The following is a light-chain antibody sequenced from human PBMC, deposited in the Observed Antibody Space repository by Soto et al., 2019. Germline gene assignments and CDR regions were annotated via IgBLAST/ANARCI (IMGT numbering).Light chain of an antibody. V-gene: IGLV2-14*01. J-gene: IGLJ1*01. Sequence: QSALTQPASVSGSPGQTITISCTGTRSDIGGYNLVSWYQQNPGKAPKLLIHEVSNRPSGISNRFNASKSDNMASLTISGLRAEDEADYYCSAYSAGSTLLVFGSGTKLT. CDR3: SAYSAGSTLLV. CDR2: EVS. CDR1: RSDIGGYNL.